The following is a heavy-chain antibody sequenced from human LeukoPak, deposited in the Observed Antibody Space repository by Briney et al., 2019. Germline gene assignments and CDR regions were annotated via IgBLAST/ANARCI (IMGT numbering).Heavy chain of an antibody. V-gene: IGHV4-34*01. Sequence: SETLSLTCAVYGGSFSGYYWSWVRQPPGKGLEWVGEITHSGSTNYNPSLKRRVTISVDTSKHQFSLKLTSVTAADTAVYYCARRNGSYDYGRFFDYWGQGTLVTVSS. J-gene: IGHJ4*02. CDR2: ITHSGST. CDR1: GGSFSGYY. CDR3: ARRNGSYDYGRFFDY. D-gene: IGHD5-18*01.